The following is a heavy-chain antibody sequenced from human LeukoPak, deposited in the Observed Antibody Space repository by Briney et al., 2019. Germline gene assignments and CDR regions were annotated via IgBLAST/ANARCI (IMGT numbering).Heavy chain of an antibody. CDR1: GFTVSGNY. D-gene: IGHD7-27*01. CDR2: IYSSGST. Sequence: SGGSLRLSCVASGFTVSGNYMSWVRQAPGKGLEWVSVIYSSGSTYYADSVKGRFTISRDNSKNTLFLQMNTLRAEDTAVYYCAKDRHWGLDYWGQGALVTVSS. V-gene: IGHV3-53*01. J-gene: IGHJ4*02. CDR3: AKDRHWGLDY.